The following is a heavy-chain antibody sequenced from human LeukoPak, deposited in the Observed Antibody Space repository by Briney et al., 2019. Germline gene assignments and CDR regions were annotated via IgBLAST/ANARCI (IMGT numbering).Heavy chain of an antibody. CDR3: AGGYSYGSDFDY. CDR1: GFTFSSYE. Sequence: GGALRLSCAASGFTFSSYEMNWVRQAPGKGVEGGSYISSSGSTIYYAESVKGGFTISRDNAKNSLYLQMNSLRAEDTAVYYCAGGYSYGSDFDYWGQGTLVTVSS. D-gene: IGHD5-18*01. V-gene: IGHV3-48*03. CDR2: ISSSGSTI. J-gene: IGHJ4*02.